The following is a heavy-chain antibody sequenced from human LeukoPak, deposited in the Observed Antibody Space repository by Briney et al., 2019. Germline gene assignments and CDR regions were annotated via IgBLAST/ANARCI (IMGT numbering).Heavy chain of an antibody. CDR3: ARGGYAVIN. D-gene: IGHD5-12*01. J-gene: IGHJ4*02. Sequence: SETLSLTCTVSGGPISSYYWSWIRQPPGKGLEWIGYIYYSGSTNYNPSLKSRVTISVDTSKNQLSLKLSSVTAADTAVYYCARGGYAVINWGQGTLVTVSS. CDR2: IYYSGST. V-gene: IGHV4-59*01. CDR1: GGPISSYY.